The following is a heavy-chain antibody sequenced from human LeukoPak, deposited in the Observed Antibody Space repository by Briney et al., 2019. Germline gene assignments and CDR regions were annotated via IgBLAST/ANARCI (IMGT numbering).Heavy chain of an antibody. J-gene: IGHJ4*02. V-gene: IGHV4-39*01. D-gene: IGHD3-10*01. CDR1: GGSISSSSYF. CDR3: ARSGWFGEASML. Sequence: PSETLSLTCTVSGGSISSSSYFWGWVRQPAGKGLEWVGSIYYSGSTYYNPSLKSRVTISVDTSKNQFSLKLSSVTAADTAVYYCARSGWFGEASMLWGQGTLVTVSS. CDR2: IYYSGST.